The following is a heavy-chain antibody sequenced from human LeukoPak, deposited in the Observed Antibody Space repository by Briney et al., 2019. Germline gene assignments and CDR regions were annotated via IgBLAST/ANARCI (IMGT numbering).Heavy chain of an antibody. V-gene: IGHV1-69*01. CDR3: ARGPSSYDSSYYYGMDV. J-gene: IGHJ6*02. Sequence: ASVKVSCKASGGTFSSYAISWVRQAPGQGLEWMGGIIPIFGTANYAQKFQGRVTITADESTSTAYMELSSLRSEDTAVYYCARGPSSYDSSYYYGMDVWGQGTTVTVSS. CDR2: IIPIFGTA. CDR1: GGTFSSYA. D-gene: IGHD5-12*01.